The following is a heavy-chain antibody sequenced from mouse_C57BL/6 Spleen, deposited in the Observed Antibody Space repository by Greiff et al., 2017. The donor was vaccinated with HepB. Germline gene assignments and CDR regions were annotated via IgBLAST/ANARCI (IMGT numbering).Heavy chain of an antibody. CDR1: GFTFSDYG. V-gene: IGHV5-17*01. CDR2: ISSGSSTI. Sequence: EVKLVESGGGLVKPGGSLKLSCAASGFTFSDYGMHWVRQAPEKGLEWVAYISSGSSTIYYADTVKGRFTISRDNAKNTLFLQMTSLRSEDTAMYYCATNWAAWFAYWGQGTLVTVSA. CDR3: ATNWAAWFAY. D-gene: IGHD4-1*01. J-gene: IGHJ3*01.